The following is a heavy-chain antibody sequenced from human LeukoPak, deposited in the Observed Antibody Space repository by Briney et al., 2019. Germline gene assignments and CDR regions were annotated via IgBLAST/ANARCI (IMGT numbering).Heavy chain of an antibody. CDR2: INYSGST. D-gene: IGHD6-19*01. CDR1: GGSISSYY. V-gene: IGHV4-59*12. CDR3: ARLMVAGTLLNYMDV. J-gene: IGHJ6*03. Sequence: PSETLSLTCTVSGGSISSYYWSWIRQPPGKGLEWLGYINYSGSTNYNPSLKSRVTISEDTSKNQFSLKLSSVTAADTAVYYCARLMVAGTLLNYMDVWGKGTTVTISS.